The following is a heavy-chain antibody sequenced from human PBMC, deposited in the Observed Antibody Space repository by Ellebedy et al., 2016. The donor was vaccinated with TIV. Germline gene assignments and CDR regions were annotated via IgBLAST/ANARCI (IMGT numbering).Heavy chain of an antibody. D-gene: IGHD4-17*01. V-gene: IGHV4-39*02. CDR3: ARIGGDYGSNWFDP. J-gene: IGHJ5*02. CDR1: GDYISSSYY. Sequence: MPSETLSLTCIVSGDYISSSYYWGWIRQPPGKGLEWIGSISYGGGTYYNPPVKSRVTISVDTSKNHFSLKLSSVTAADTAVYYCARIGGDYGSNWFDPWGQGTLVSVSP. CDR2: ISYGGGT.